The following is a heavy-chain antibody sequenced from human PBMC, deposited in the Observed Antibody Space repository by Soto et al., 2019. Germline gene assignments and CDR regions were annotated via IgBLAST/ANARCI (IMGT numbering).Heavy chain of an antibody. CDR3: AKGDNLGPKTGYAFDP. CDR1: GDSVSSNTAS. J-gene: IGHJ5*02. V-gene: IGHV6-1*01. Sequence: SQTLSLTCAISGDSVSSNTASWNWIRQSPSRGLEWLGRTYSRSKWYNDYAVSVKSRIIINPDTSNNQFSLQLNSVTPEDTAVYFCAKGDNLGPKTGYAFDPWGQGIMVTVPQ. D-gene: IGHD5-12*01. CDR2: TYSRSKWYN.